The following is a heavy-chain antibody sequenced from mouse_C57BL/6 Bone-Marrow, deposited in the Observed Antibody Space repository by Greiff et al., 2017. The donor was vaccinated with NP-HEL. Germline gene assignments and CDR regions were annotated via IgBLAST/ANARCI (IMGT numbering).Heavy chain of an antibody. CDR1: GYTFTSYW. J-gene: IGHJ3*01. D-gene: IGHD2-4*01. Sequence: VQLQQSGTELVKPGASVKLSCKASGYTFTSYWMHWVKQRPGQGLEWIGNINPSNGGTNYNEKFKSKATLTVDKSSSTAYMQLSSLTSEDSAVYYCAREGYYDYDVFAYWGQGTLVTVSA. V-gene: IGHV1-53*01. CDR2: INPSNGGT. CDR3: AREGYYDYDVFAY.